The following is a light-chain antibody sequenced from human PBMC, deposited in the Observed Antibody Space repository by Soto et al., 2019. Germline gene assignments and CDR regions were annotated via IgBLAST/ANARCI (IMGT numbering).Light chain of an antibody. CDR3: QQYNNWPFS. J-gene: IGKJ5*01. CDR2: DVS. CDR1: QSVSNN. Sequence: EIVMTQSPATLSVSPGERATLSCRASQSVSNNYLAWYQQKSGQSPTLLIYDVSNRATGVPARFSGSGSETDFTLSISGLRSEDSAVYFCQQYNNWPFSFGQGTRLEIK. V-gene: IGKV3-15*01.